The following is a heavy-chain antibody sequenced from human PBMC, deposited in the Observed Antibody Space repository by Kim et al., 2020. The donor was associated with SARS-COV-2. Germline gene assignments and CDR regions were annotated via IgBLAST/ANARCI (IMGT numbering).Heavy chain of an antibody. J-gene: IGHJ4*02. Sequence: SETLSLTCTVSGGSIRSYYWSWIRQPPEKGLEWIGFIYYSWSTNYNSSLKIRVTISVDTSKNQFPLKLSSVTVADTAPDDCSRGAVDMSAGFDCCVQGTL. CDR3: SRGAVDMSAGFDC. CDR1: GGSIRSYY. V-gene: IGHV4-59*01. D-gene: IGHD2-15*01. CDR2: IYYSWST.